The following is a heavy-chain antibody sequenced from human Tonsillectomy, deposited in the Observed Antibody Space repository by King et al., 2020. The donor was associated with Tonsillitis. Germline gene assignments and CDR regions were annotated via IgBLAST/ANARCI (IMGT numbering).Heavy chain of an antibody. J-gene: IGHJ4*02. CDR2: IKHSGST. D-gene: IGHD6-19*01. Sequence: VQLQQWGAGLWKPSETLSLTCAVYGGSFSGYYWGWIRQPPGKGLGWIGEIKHSGSTNYNPSLKSRVTISEDTSKNQCSLKLSAVTAADTAVYYCGRGGWYYFDYWGQGTLVTVSS. V-gene: IGHV4-34*01. CDR1: GGSFSGYY. CDR3: GRGGWYYFDY.